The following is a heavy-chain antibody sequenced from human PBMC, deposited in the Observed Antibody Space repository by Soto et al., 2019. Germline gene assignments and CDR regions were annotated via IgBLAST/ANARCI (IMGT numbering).Heavy chain of an antibody. CDR1: GGTFSSYT. Sequence: SVKVSCKASGGTFSSYTISWVRQAPGQGLEWMGRIIPILGIANYAQKFQGRVTITADKSTSTAYMELSSLRSEDTAVYYCARHTEGIAEIHDAFDIWGQGTMVTVS. D-gene: IGHD6-13*01. CDR2: IIPILGIA. V-gene: IGHV1-69*02. J-gene: IGHJ3*02. CDR3: ARHTEGIAEIHDAFDI.